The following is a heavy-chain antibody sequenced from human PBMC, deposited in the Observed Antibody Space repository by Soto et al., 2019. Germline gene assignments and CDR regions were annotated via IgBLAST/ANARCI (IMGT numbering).Heavy chain of an antibody. D-gene: IGHD3-10*01. V-gene: IGHV1-2*02. CDR1: GYTFTGHY. J-gene: IGHJ4*02. Sequence: ASVKVSCKASGYTFTGHYMHWVRQAPGQGPEWMGWINPNSGGPNYAQKFRGRVTMTRDTSISTAYMELSRLRSDDTAVYYCATPTPLRGAMITNINFDFWGQGTPVTVSS. CDR3: ATPTPLRGAMITNINFDF. CDR2: INPNSGGP.